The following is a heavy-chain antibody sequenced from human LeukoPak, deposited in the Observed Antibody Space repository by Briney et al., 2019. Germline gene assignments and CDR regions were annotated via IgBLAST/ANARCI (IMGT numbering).Heavy chain of an antibody. CDR2: TYHSGNA. V-gene: IGHV4-59*08. J-gene: IGHJ4*02. CDR1: GGSINSYF. D-gene: IGHD3-10*01. CDR3: ARHGPLSGSGD. Sequence: SETLSLTCIVSGGSINSYFWSWIRQPPGKGLEWIGYTYHSGNADYNPSLKSRVTISVDTSKTQFSLKLSFVTAADTAVYYCARHGPLSGSGDWGQGTLVTVSS.